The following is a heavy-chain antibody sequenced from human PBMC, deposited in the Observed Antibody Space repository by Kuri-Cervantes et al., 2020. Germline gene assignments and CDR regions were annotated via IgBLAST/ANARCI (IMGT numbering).Heavy chain of an antibody. CDR3: VCVAPGFLESDY. D-gene: IGHD3-3*01. J-gene: IGHJ4*02. V-gene: IGHV3-49*03. CDR1: GFTFGDYA. Sequence: GESLKISCTASGFTFGDYAMSWFRQAPGKGLEWVGFIRSKAYGGTTGYAASVKGRFTISRDDSKNSLYLQMNSLKTEDTAVYYCVCVAPGFLESDYWGQGTLVTVSS. CDR2: IRSKAYGGTT.